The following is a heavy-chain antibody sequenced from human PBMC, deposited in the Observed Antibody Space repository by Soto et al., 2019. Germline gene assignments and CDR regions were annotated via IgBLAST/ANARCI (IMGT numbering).Heavy chain of an antibody. CDR3: ARDKGYCSDTSCPDFDY. D-gene: IGHD2-15*01. V-gene: IGHV3-30*03. J-gene: IGHJ4*02. CDR2: ISYDGSNK. CDR1: GFTFSSYG. Sequence: PGGSLRLSCAASGFTFSSYGMHWVRQAPGKGLEWVAVISYDGSNKYYADSVKGRFTISRDNLKNTLYLQMNSLRYEDTAVYYCARDKGYCSDTSCPDFDYWGQGTLVTVSS.